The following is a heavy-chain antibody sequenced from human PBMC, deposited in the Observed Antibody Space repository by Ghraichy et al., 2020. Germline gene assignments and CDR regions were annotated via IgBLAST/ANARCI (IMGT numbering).Heavy chain of an antibody. D-gene: IGHD2-15*01. J-gene: IGHJ2*01. V-gene: IGHV4-59*08. Sequence: ESLNISCTVSGGSISSYYWSWIRQPPGKGLEWIGYIYYSGSTNYNPSLKSRVTISVDTSKNQFSLKLSSVTAADTAVYYCARAVEVGYFDLWGRGTLVTVSS. CDR3: ARAVEVGYFDL. CDR1: GGSISSYY. CDR2: IYYSGST.